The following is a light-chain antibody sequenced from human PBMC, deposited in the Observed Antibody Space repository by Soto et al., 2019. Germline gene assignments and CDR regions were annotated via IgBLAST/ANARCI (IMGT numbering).Light chain of an antibody. J-gene: IGKJ2*01. V-gene: IGKV3-20*01. CDR2: GAS. CDR1: QSVSSTY. Sequence: VLTQSPGTLSLSPGERATLSCRASQSVSSTYLAWYQQKPGQAPRLIIFGASTKATGIPDRFSGSGSGTDFTLTISRLEPEDSAVYYCQHYGNSPRYIFGQGTKLEIK. CDR3: QHYGNSPRYI.